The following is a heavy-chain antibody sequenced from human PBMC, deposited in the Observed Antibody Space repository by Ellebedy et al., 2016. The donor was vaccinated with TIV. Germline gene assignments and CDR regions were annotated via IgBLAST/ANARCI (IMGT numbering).Heavy chain of an antibody. D-gene: IGHD1-26*01. V-gene: IGHV3-7*03. J-gene: IGHJ3*01. CDR1: GFTFSTYW. CDR3: ARDTAGRTWGAFDL. Sequence: GESLKISCAASGFTFSTYWMTWVRQAPGKGLEWVSNIHQDGSEEQYVDSVKGRFTISRDNAKNSLYLQISSLRAEDTAVYYWARDTAGRTWGAFDLWGQGTMATVSS. CDR2: IHQDGSEE.